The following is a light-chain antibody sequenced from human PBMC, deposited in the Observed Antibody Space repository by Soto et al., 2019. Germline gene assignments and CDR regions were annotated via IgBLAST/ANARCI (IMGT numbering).Light chain of an antibody. CDR2: RNN. CDR3: ASWDDSLRAVV. J-gene: IGLJ2*01. Sequence: QSVLTQPPSASETPGQRVTISCSGSSSNIGSNYVCWFQQLPGTAPKLLIYRNNHRPSGVPDRFSGSKSGTSASLAISGLRSEDEADYDCASWDDSLRAVVFGGGTEVTVL. CDR1: SSNIGSNY. V-gene: IGLV1-47*01.